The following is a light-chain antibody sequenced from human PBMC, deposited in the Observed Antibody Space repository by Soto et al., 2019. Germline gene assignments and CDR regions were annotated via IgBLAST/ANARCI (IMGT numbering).Light chain of an antibody. CDR2: EVR. Sequence: QFVLTQPASVSGSPGQPITISCTGTSSDIGGYNSVSWYQQHPGKAPKLMIYEVRNRPSGISNRFSGSKSGNTASLTISGLQAEDEADYYCSSYTSSVAHVFGTGTKVTVL. CDR1: SSDIGGYNS. CDR3: SSYTSSVAHV. J-gene: IGLJ1*01. V-gene: IGLV2-14*01.